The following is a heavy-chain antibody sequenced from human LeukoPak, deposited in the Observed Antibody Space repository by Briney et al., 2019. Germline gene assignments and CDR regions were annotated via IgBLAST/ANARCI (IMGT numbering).Heavy chain of an antibody. V-gene: IGHV1-46*01. D-gene: IGHD2-8*01. Sequence: ASVKVSCKASGYSFTNYYIHWVRQAPGQGLEWMGIINPSGSSTGYAQKFQGRVTVTRDTSTSTVYMELSSLRSEDTAVYYCARPLAPVMLNAFDIWGQGTMVTVSS. CDR1: GYSFTNYY. J-gene: IGHJ3*02. CDR3: ARPLAPVMLNAFDI. CDR2: INPSGSST.